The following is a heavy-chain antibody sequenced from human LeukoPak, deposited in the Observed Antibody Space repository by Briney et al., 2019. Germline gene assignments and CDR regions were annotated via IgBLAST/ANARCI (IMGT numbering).Heavy chain of an antibody. Sequence: GGSLRLSCAASGFTLGSYWMHWVRQAPGKGLVWVSHINSDGSSTNFADSVKGRFTVSRDNAKNTLYLQMNSLRAEDTAVYYCARSRGWYGGIGYFDYWGQGTLVTVSS. CDR2: INSDGSST. CDR1: GFTLGSYW. CDR3: ARSRGWYGGIGYFDY. D-gene: IGHD6-19*01. J-gene: IGHJ4*02. V-gene: IGHV3-74*01.